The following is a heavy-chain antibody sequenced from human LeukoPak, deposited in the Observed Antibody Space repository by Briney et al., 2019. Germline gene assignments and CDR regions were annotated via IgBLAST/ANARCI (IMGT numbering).Heavy chain of an antibody. Sequence: RASVKVSCKASGYTFTGYYMHWVRQAPGQGLEWMGWINPNSGGTNYAQKFQGRVTVTRDTSISTAYMELSRLRSDDTAVYYCARAEIWFGELLYDYWGQGTLVTVSS. V-gene: IGHV1-2*02. D-gene: IGHD3-10*01. CDR1: GYTFTGYY. CDR3: ARAEIWFGELLYDY. J-gene: IGHJ4*02. CDR2: INPNSGGT.